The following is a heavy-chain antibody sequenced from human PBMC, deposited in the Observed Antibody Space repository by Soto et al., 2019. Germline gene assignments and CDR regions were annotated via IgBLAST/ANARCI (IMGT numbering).Heavy chain of an antibody. J-gene: IGHJ4*02. CDR2: IYYTGFT. CDR1: GDSLSGGDYY. D-gene: IGHD6-19*01. V-gene: IGHV4-30-4*08. CDR3: ARAYRINGWSDYFFDY. Sequence: QTLSLTCTVSGDSLSGGDYYWSWIRQPPGKGLEWIGDIYYTGFTFYNPSLKSRLTISLDSSKNQFSLRLNSVTAADTAVYFCARAYRINGWSDYFFDYWGQGTLVTVSS.